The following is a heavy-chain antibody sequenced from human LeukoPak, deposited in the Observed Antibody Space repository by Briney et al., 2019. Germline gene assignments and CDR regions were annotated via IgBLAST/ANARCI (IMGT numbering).Heavy chain of an antibody. CDR1: GGSISIYY. CDR2: IYYSGST. D-gene: IGHD3-9*01. Sequence: SGTLSLTCTVSGGSISIYYWNWIRQHPGKGLEWIGYIYYSGSTHYNPSLKSRVTISVDTSKNQFSLKLSSVTAADTAVYYCARDMTDWWFDPWGQGTLVTVSS. J-gene: IGHJ5*02. CDR3: ARDMTDWWFDP. V-gene: IGHV4-59*06.